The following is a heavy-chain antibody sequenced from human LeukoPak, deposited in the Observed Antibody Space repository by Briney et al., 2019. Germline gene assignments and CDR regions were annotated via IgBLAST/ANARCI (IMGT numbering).Heavy chain of an antibody. Sequence: GRSLRLSCAASGFTVSDNYMSWVRQAPGKGLEWVSVMYSRGDTYYADSVKGRFTFSRDISKNTLYLQMNGLRTEDTAMYYCARDAPQVPAAGVLASWGEGTLVTVSS. V-gene: IGHV3-53*01. J-gene: IGHJ5*02. D-gene: IGHD6-13*01. CDR2: MYSRGDT. CDR1: GFTVSDNY. CDR3: ARDAPQVPAAGVLAS.